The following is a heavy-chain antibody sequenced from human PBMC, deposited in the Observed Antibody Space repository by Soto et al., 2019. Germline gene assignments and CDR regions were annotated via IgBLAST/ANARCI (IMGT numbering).Heavy chain of an antibody. CDR3: EKAKFGRGILSNIMDV. D-gene: IGHD3-16*01. Sequence: GGSLRLSCATSGFTFTRSGMHWVRQAPGKGLDWVAVISSDGGNKYYGDSVRGRFTISRDNSNNTLFLEMKSLRVDDTAVYYCEKAKFGRGILSNIMDVWGQGTTVTVSS. J-gene: IGHJ6*02. CDR1: GFTFTRSG. CDR2: ISSDGGNK. V-gene: IGHV3-30*18.